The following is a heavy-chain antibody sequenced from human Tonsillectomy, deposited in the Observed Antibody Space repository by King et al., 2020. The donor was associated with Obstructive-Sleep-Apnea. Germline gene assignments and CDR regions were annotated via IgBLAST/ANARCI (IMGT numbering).Heavy chain of an antibody. J-gene: IGHJ4*02. CDR2: IWYDGSNK. Sequence: VQLVESGGGVVQPGRSLRLSCAASGFTFSIYGMHGVRQAPGKGLEWGAVIWYDGSNKYYADSVKGRFTISRDNSKNTLYLQMNSLRAEDTAVYYCAKEGGVATTFGYFDYWGQGTLVTVSS. V-gene: IGHV3-33*06. CDR3: AKEGGVATTFGYFDY. D-gene: IGHD5-12*01. CDR1: GFTFSIYG.